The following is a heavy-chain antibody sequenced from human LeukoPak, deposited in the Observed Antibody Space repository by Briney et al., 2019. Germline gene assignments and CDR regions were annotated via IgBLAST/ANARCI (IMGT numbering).Heavy chain of an antibody. Sequence: SETLSLTCTVSGGSISSGNYFWTWIRQPAGKGLEWIGYIYYSGSTNYNPSLKSRVTISVETSKNEFSLKLRSVTAADTAVYYCARQTTSHGYWGQGTLVTVSS. J-gene: IGHJ4*02. CDR2: IYYSGST. V-gene: IGHV4-61*10. CDR1: GGSISSGNYF. CDR3: ARQTTSHGY. D-gene: IGHD1/OR15-1a*01.